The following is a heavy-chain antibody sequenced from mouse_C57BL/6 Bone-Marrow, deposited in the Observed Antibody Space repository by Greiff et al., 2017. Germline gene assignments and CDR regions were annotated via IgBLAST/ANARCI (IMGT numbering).Heavy chain of an antibody. CDR2: IDPSDSYT. J-gene: IGHJ2*01. CDR1: GYTFTSYW. CDR3: ARDYYGSDPLDY. D-gene: IGHD1-1*01. V-gene: IGHV1-59*01. Sequence: VQLQQPGAELVRPGTSVKLSCKASGYTFTSYWMHWVKQRPGQGLEWIGVIDPSDSYTNYNQKFKGKATLTVDTSSSTAYMQLSSLTSEDSAVYYCARDYYGSDPLDYWGQGTTLTVSS.